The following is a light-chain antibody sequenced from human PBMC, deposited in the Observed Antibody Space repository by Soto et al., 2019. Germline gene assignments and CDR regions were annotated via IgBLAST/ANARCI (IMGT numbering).Light chain of an antibody. CDR1: QSISSW. CDR2: DAS. CDR3: QQYNSYSWT. J-gene: IGKJ1*01. Sequence: DIQMTQSPSPLSASVGDRVTLTWRASQSISSWLAWYQQKPGKAPKLLIYDASSLESGVPSRFSGSGSGTEFTLTISSLQPDDFATYYCQQYNSYSWTFGQGTKVDIK. V-gene: IGKV1-5*01.